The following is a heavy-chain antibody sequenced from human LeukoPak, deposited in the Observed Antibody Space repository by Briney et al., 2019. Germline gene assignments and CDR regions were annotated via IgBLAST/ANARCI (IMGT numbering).Heavy chain of an antibody. CDR3: ARVDYGSGCDS. V-gene: IGHV3-64*01. Sequence: GGSLRLSCAASGFTFSSYAMHWVRQAPGKGLEFVSAISSNGRRTYYANSVKGRFTISRDISKNTLYLQMGSLRAEDMAVYYCARVDYGSGCDSWGQGTLVTVSS. D-gene: IGHD6-19*01. J-gene: IGHJ4*02. CDR1: GFTFSSYA. CDR2: ISSNGRRT.